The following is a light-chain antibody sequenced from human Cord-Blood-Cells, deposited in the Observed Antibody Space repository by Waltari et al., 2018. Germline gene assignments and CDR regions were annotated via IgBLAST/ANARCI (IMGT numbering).Light chain of an antibody. Sequence: SYELTQPLSVSVALGQTARITCGGINIGSKTGHWYQQKPGQAPVLVIYRDSNRPSGIPERFSGSNSGNTATLTISRAQAGDEADYYCQVWDSSTYVFGTGTKVTVL. J-gene: IGLJ1*01. CDR1: NIGSKT. CDR3: QVWDSSTYV. CDR2: RDS. V-gene: IGLV3-9*01.